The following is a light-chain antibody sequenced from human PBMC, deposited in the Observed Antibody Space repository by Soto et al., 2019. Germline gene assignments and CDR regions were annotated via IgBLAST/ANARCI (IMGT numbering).Light chain of an antibody. Sequence: EIVLTKSPGTLSFSPEERATLSCRVSQSVRDRYLAWYQQKPGQAPRLLLYDASSRPSGIPDTLSGSVSGIGVTHSISRLEPGDFAVYYCHDYGTSAYTCGQGTKLEIK. CDR3: HDYGTSAYT. V-gene: IGKV3-20*01. CDR2: DAS. CDR1: QSVRDRY. J-gene: IGKJ2*01.